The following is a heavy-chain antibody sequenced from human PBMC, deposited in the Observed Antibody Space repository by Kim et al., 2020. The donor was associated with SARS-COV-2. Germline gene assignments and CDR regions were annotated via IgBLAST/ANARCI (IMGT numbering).Heavy chain of an antibody. CDR3: ARGPPNYYYYYGMDV. CDR2: INTNTGNP. Sequence: ASVKVSCKASGYTFTSYAMNWVRQAPGQGLEWMGWINTNTGNPTYAQGFTGRFVFSLDTSVSTAYLQISSLKAEDTAVYYCARGPPNYYYYYGMDVWGQGTTVTVSS. J-gene: IGHJ6*02. CDR1: GYTFTSYA. V-gene: IGHV7-4-1*02.